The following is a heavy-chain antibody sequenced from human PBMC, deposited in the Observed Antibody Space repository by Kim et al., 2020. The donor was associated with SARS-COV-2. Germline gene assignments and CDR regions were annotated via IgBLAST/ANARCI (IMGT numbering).Heavy chain of an antibody. CDR2: IYYSGST. Sequence: SETLSLTCTVSGGSISSYYWSWIRQPPGKGLEWIGYIYYSGSTNYNPSLKSRVTISVDTSKNQFSLKLSSVTAADTAVYYCARRGYYYYYGMDVWGQGTTVTVSS. CDR1: GGSISSYY. CDR3: ARRGYYYYYGMDV. J-gene: IGHJ6*02. V-gene: IGHV4-59*08.